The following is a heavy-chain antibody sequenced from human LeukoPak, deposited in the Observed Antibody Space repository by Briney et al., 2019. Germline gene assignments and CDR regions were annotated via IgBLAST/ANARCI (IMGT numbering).Heavy chain of an antibody. CDR2: ISSSSSYI. J-gene: IGHJ4*02. D-gene: IGHD6-13*01. Sequence: GGSLRLSCAASGFTFSSYSMNWVRQAPGKGLEWVSSISSSSSYIYYADSVKGRFTISRDNSKNTLYLQMNSLRAEDTAVYYCARPASSSSWYRLRLLDYWGQGTLVTVSS. V-gene: IGHV3-21*01. CDR3: ARPASSSSWYRLRLLDY. CDR1: GFTFSSYS.